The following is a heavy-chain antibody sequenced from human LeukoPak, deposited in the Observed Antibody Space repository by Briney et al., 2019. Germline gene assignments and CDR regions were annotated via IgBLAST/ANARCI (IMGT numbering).Heavy chain of an antibody. Sequence: SETLSLTCTVSGGSISSSSYYWGWIRQPPGTGLEWIGYIYYSGSTNYNPSLKSRVTISVDTSKNQFSLKLSSVTAADTAVYYCARGGYYGSGNDFRFDPWGQGTLVTVSS. CDR3: ARGGYYGSGNDFRFDP. V-gene: IGHV4-61*05. CDR1: GGSISSSSYY. D-gene: IGHD3-10*01. J-gene: IGHJ5*02. CDR2: IYYSGST.